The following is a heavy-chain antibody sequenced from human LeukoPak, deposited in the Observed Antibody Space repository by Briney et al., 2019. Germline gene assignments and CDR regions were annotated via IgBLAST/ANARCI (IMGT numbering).Heavy chain of an antibody. D-gene: IGHD3-9*01. V-gene: IGHV3-21*01. CDR3: ARDGFVLTGYYNVFPGETGGSYYYYYMDV. CDR1: GFTFSSYS. J-gene: IGHJ6*03. CDR2: ISSSSSYI. Sequence: PGGSLRLSCAASGFTFSSYSMNWVRQAPGKGLEWVSSISSSSSYIYYADSVKGRFTISRDNAKNSLYLQMNSLRAEDTAVYYCARDGFVLTGYYNVFPGETGGSYYYYYMDVWGKGTTVTVSS.